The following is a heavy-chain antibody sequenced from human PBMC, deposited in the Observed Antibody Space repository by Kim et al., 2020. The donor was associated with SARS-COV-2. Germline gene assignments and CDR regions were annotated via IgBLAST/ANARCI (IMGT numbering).Heavy chain of an antibody. J-gene: IGHJ4*02. CDR2: ISGSGRTP. CDR3: AKDSRGVLEY. Sequence: GGSLRLSCAVSGFTFTGQDMSWVRLAPGKGLEWVSAISGSGRTPYYADSVKGRFTISRDNSKNTLYLQLNDLRAEDTAVYYCAKDSRGVLEYWGQGTLVT. D-gene: IGHD3-10*01. V-gene: IGHV3-23*01. CDR1: GFTFTGQD.